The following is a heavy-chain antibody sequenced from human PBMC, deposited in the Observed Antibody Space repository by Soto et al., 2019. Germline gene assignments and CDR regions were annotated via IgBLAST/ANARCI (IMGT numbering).Heavy chain of an antibody. D-gene: IGHD2-2*01. Sequence: PGESLKISCEGSGYTFTTYWIAWVRQMPGKGLEWMGIIYPGDSDTRYSPSFQGQVTISVDKSISTAYLQWSSLLASDTAMYYCARGYCGSTSCYGYFDNWGQGTLVTVSS. CDR3: ARGYCGSTSCYGYFDN. CDR1: GYTFTTYW. V-gene: IGHV5-51*01. CDR2: IYPGDSDT. J-gene: IGHJ4*02.